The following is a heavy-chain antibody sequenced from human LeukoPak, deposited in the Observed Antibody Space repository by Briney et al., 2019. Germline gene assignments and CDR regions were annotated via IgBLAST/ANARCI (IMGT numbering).Heavy chain of an antibody. Sequence: SETLSLTCTVSGGSISSYYWSWIRQPPGKGLEWIGYIYYSGSTKYNPSLKSRVTISVDTSKNQFSLKMSSVTTADTAVYYCARNHGSGRGEWFDPWGQGTLVTVSS. CDR3: ARNHGSGRGEWFDP. V-gene: IGHV4-59*01. CDR2: IYYSGST. D-gene: IGHD3-10*01. CDR1: GGSISSYY. J-gene: IGHJ5*02.